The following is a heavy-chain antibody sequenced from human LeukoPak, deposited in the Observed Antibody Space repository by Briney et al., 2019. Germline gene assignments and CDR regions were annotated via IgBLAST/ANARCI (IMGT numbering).Heavy chain of an antibody. J-gene: IGHJ6*02. CDR1: GFTFSSYS. D-gene: IGHD2-2*01. CDR3: ARDPGSTSCYGWCYYGMDV. V-gene: IGHV3-48*01. CDR2: ISSSSSTI. Sequence: SGGSLRLSCAASGFTFSSYSMNWVRQAPGKGLEWVSYISSSSSTIYYADSVKGRFTISRDNAKNSLYLQMNSLRAEDTAVYYCARDPGSTSCYGWCYYGMDVWGQGTTVTVSS.